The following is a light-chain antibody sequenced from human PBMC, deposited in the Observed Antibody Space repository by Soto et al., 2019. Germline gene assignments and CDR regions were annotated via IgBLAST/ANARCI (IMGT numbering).Light chain of an antibody. CDR1: SSNVGTYNL. V-gene: IGLV2-23*02. CDR2: EVS. CDR3: CSYADVSSYV. J-gene: IGLJ1*01. Sequence: QSALTQPASVSGSPGQSITISCTGTSSNVGTYNLVSWYQQHPGEAPKLLIYEVSERPSGVSIRFTASKSGNTASLTISGLQADDEADYYCCSYADVSSYVFGTGTKVTVL.